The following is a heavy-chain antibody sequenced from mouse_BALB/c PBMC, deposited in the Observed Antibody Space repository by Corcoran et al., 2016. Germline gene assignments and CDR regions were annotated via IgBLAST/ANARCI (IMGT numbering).Heavy chain of an antibody. V-gene: IGHV1-26*01. Sequence: EVQLQQSGPELVKPGASVKISCKASGYSFTGYYMHWVKQSHVKSLEWIGRINPYNGATSYNQNFKDKASLTVDKSSSTAYMELHSLTSEDSAVYYCARWDGYYRDAMDYWGQGTSVTVSS. D-gene: IGHD2-3*01. CDR3: ARWDGYYRDAMDY. J-gene: IGHJ4*01. CDR2: INPYNGAT. CDR1: GYSFTGYY.